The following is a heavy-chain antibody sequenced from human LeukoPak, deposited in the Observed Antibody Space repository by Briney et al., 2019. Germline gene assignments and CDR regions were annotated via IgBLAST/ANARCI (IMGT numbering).Heavy chain of an antibody. V-gene: IGHV4-39*01. Sequence: SETLSLTCTVSGGSISSSSYYWGWIRQPPGKGLEWIGSVYYSGSTYYNPSLKSRVTISVDTSKNQFSLKLSSVTAADTAVYYCARLGIGRYFDWLLPATYYFDYWGQGTLVTVSS. CDR3: ARLGIGRYFDWLLPATYYFDY. J-gene: IGHJ4*02. CDR2: VYYSGST. CDR1: GGSISSSSYY. D-gene: IGHD3-9*01.